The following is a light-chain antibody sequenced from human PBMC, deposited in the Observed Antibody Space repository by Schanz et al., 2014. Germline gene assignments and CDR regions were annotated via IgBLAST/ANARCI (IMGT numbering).Light chain of an antibody. J-gene: IGLJ3*02. CDR3: SSSAGTNNVL. CDR2: AVI. V-gene: IGLV2-14*03. CDR1: SNDIGGYNY. Sequence: QSALTQPASVSGSPGQSITISCTGTSNDIGGYNYVSWYYQHPGKAPKLLIYAVITRPSGVPDRFSDSKSGTSASLAISDVRAEDEADYYGSSSAGTNNVLFGGGAKLTVL.